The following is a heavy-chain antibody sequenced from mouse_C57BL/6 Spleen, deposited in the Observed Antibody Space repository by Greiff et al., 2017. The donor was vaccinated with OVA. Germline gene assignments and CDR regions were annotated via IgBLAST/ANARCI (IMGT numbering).Heavy chain of an antibody. J-gene: IGHJ3*01. CDR2: INPNNGGT. D-gene: IGHD2-4*01. CDR1: GYTFTDYN. V-gene: IGHV1-18*01. CDR3: AISLIYYDDDVLAWFAY. Sequence: EVKLQQSGPELVKPGASVKIPCKASGYTFTDYNMDWVKQSHGKSLEWIGDINPNNGGTIYNQKFKGKAKLTGDKSSSTAYIELRSLTSEDTAVYYCAISLIYYDDDVLAWFAYWGQGTLVTVSA.